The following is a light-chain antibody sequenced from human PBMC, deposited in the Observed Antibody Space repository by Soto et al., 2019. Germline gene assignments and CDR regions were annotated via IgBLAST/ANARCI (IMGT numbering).Light chain of an antibody. V-gene: IGLV2-23*01. Sequence: QSALTQPASVSGSPGQSLTISCTGSSTDVGNSKFVSWYQLHPGQAPKLMIYEGTKRPSGTSNRFSGSYSGNTASLTISGLQTEDEADYYCCSHAGTYTLVFGGGTKVTFL. CDR2: EGT. CDR3: CSHAGTYTLV. J-gene: IGLJ3*02. CDR1: STDVGNSKF.